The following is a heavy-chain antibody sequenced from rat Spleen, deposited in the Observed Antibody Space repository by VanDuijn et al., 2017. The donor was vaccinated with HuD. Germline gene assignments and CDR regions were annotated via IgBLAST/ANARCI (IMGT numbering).Heavy chain of an antibody. CDR1: GFTFSNYG. V-gene: IGHV5S13*01. J-gene: IGHJ3*01. CDR3: ASAEFWVGWFAY. Sequence: EVQLVESGGGLVQPGRSLKLSCVASGFTFSNYGMAWVRQAPKKGLEWVASISTGGGNTFYRDSVKGRFTISRDNAKSTLYLQMDNLRSEDTATYYCASAEFWVGWFAYWGQGTLVTVSS. CDR2: ISTGGGNT. D-gene: IGHD4-3*01.